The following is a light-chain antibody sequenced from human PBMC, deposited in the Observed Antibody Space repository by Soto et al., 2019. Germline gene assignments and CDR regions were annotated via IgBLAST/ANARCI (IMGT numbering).Light chain of an antibody. CDR3: QQYENLPYT. CDR1: QVITNY. J-gene: IGKJ2*01. Sequence: DIQLTQSASSLSASVGDRVTITCQASQVITNYLNWYQQKPGKAPKLLIYDISTLEIGVPSRFSGSGSGTDFTVTIPGLQPEDIATYFCQQYENLPYTFGQGTKLEI. CDR2: DIS. V-gene: IGKV1-33*01.